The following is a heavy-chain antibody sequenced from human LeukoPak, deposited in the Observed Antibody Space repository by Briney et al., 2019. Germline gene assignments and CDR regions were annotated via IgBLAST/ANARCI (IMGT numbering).Heavy chain of an antibody. CDR3: ATNPYSSGWYGSPGDY. CDR1: GYTFTSYG. J-gene: IGHJ4*02. D-gene: IGHD6-19*01. V-gene: IGHV1-18*01. Sequence: ASVKVSCKASGYTFTSYGISWVRQAPGQGLEWMGWISAYNGNTNYAQKLQGRVTMTTDTSTSTAYMELSSLRSEDTAVYYCATNPYSSGWYGSPGDYWGQGTLVTVSS. CDR2: ISAYNGNT.